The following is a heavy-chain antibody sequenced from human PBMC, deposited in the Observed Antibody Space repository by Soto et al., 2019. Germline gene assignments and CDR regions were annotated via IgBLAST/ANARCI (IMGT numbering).Heavy chain of an antibody. V-gene: IGHV6-1*01. CDR1: GDSVSSNTAS. CDR2: TYFRSKWYN. Sequence: SQTLSLTCAISGDSVSSNTASWNWIRXSPSRGLEWLGRTYFRSKWYNDYAVSVKSRIIINPDTSNNQFSLQLNSVTPEDTAVYFCAKGDNLGPKTGYAFDPWGQGIMVTVSS. CDR3: AKGDNLGPKTGYAFDP. J-gene: IGHJ5*02. D-gene: IGHD5-12*01.